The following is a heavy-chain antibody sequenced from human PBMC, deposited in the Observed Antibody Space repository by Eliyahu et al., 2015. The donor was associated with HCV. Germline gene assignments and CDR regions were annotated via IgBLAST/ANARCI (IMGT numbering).Heavy chain of an antibody. Sequence: QVQLVESGGGVVQPGRSLRLSCXASGFTFXSXGMHWVRQAPGKGLEWVAVIWYDGSNKYYADSVKGRFTISRDNSKNXLYLQMNSLRAEDTAVYYCARGSKDTYYYDSSGCLDYWGQGTLVTVSS. CDR1: GFTFXSXG. CDR3: ARGSKDTYYYDSSGCLDY. J-gene: IGHJ4*02. V-gene: IGHV3-33*01. CDR2: IWYDGSNK. D-gene: IGHD3-22*01.